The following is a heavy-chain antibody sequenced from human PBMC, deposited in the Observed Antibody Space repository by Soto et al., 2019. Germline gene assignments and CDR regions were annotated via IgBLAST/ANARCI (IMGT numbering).Heavy chain of an antibody. J-gene: IGHJ4*02. CDR1: GFTFSSYA. Sequence: PGGSLRLSCAASGFTFSSYAMHWVRQAPGKGLEWVAVISYDGSNKYYADSVKGRFTISRDNSKNTLYLQMNSLRAEDTAVYYCARDSHENDYDPLGYFDYWGQGALVTVSS. D-gene: IGHD4-17*01. CDR3: ARDSHENDYDPLGYFDY. CDR2: ISYDGSNK. V-gene: IGHV3-30-3*01.